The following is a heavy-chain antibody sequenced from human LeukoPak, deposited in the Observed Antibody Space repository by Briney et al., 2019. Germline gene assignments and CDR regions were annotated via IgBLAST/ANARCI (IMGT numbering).Heavy chain of an antibody. CDR1: GGSIRSNNYY. D-gene: IGHD1-26*01. Sequence: SVTLSLTCTVSGGSIRSNNYYWGWIRQPPGKGLEWIGSIYYSGSTYYNPSLKSRVTISVDTSKNQFSLKLSSVTAADTAVYYCAVGATHFDYWGQGNVVSVSS. V-gene: IGHV4-39*01. CDR3: AVGATHFDY. CDR2: IYYSGST. J-gene: IGHJ4*02.